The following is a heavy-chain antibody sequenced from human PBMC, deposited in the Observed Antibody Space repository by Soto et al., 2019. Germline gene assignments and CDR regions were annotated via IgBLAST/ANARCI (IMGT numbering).Heavy chain of an antibody. CDR2: ISGSGGST. V-gene: IGHV3-23*01. Sequence: GGSLRLSCAASGVTVSSYATSWVRQAPGKGLEWVSAISGSGGSTYYADSVKGRFTISRDNSKNTLYLQMNSLRAEDTAVYYCAKDRVIAVAGGGHNWFDPWGQGTLVTVPS. J-gene: IGHJ5*02. D-gene: IGHD6-19*01. CDR1: GVTVSSYA. CDR3: AKDRVIAVAGGGHNWFDP.